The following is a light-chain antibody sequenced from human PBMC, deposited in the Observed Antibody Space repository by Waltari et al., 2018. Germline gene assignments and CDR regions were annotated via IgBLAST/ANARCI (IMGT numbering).Light chain of an antibody. Sequence: QSALTQPPSASGSPGQSVTISCTGSSSDVGAHNYVSWYQQHPGKAPKLLIYEVSKRPSGAPVRFSGSKSGNTASLSVSGLQAEDEADYYCSSYGGSNNVLFGGGTKLTVL. CDR3: SSYGGSNNVL. V-gene: IGLV2-8*01. J-gene: IGLJ2*01. CDR2: EVS. CDR1: SSDVGAHNY.